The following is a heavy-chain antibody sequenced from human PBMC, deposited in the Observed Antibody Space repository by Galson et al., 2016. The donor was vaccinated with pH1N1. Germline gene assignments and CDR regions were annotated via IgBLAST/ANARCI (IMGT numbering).Heavy chain of an antibody. J-gene: IGHJ4*02. V-gene: IGHV3-30*04. CDR3: ARDSEYSGHEGFH. Sequence: SLRLSCADSGFTFTSYAMHWVRQAPGKGLEWVAVILYDGTNEYYADSVKGRFTISRDKTQSTVYLQMNRLRTEDTAVYYCARDSEYSGHEGFHWAQGTLVIVSS. D-gene: IGHD5-12*01. CDR2: ILYDGTNE. CDR1: GFTFTSYA.